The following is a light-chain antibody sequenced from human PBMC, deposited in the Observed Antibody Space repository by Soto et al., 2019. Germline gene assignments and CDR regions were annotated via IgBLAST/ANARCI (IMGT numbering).Light chain of an antibody. CDR1: SSDVGSYKY. CDR3: SSYTSSTTLV. J-gene: IGLJ7*01. V-gene: IGLV2-14*01. CDR2: EVT. Sequence: QSALTQPTSVSGSPGQSITISCTGTSSDVGSYKYVSWYQQHPGKSPKLMIYEVTNRPSGVSNRFSGSKSGNTASLTNSGLQTEEEAHYYCSSYTSSTTLVFGGGTQLTVL.